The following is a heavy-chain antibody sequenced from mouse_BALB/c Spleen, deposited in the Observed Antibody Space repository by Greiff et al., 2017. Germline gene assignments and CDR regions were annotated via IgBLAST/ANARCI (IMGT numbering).Heavy chain of an antibody. D-gene: IGHD2-12*01. CDR3: AKEDSGFAY. V-gene: IGHV14-4*02. CDR1: GFNIKDYY. CDR2: IDPENGDT. Sequence: EVQLQQSGAELVRSGASVKLSCTASGFNIKDYYMHWVKQRPEQGLEWIGWIDPENGDTEYAPKFQGKATMTADTSSNTAYLQLSSLTSEDTAVYFCAKEDSGFAYWGQGTLVTVSA. J-gene: IGHJ3*01.